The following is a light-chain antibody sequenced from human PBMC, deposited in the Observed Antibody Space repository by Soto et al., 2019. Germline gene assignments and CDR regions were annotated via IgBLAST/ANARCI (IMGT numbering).Light chain of an antibody. J-gene: IGLJ2*01. CDR1: SSNIGSGFA. V-gene: IGLV1-40*01. Sequence: QSVLTQPPSVSGAPGQWVTISCTGSSSNIGSGFAVHWYQQLPGTAPTLLIYGNTNRPSGVPHRFSGSKSGSSASLAVTGLQAEDEANYYCQCYDSSLRGVVFGGGTKLTVL. CDR3: QCYDSSLRGVV. CDR2: GNT.